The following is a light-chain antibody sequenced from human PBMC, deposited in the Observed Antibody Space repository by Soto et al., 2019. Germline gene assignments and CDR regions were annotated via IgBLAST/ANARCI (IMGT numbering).Light chain of an antibody. J-gene: IGKJ4*01. CDR2: KAS. CDR1: QTISSW. Sequence: DIQMTQSPSTLSGSVGDRVTITCRASQTISSWLAWYQQKPGKAPKLLIYKASTLKSGVPSRFSGSGSGTEFTLTISSLQPDDFATYYCQQYGSSPITFGGGTKVDIK. CDR3: QQYGSSPIT. V-gene: IGKV1-5*03.